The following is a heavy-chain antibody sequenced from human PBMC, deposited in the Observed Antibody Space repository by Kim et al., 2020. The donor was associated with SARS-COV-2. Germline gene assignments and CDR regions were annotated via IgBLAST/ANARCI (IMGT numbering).Heavy chain of an antibody. CDR2: ISGSGSAI. J-gene: IGHJ4*02. CDR1: GFTFSDFA. CDR3: AKGSLWGGDY. Sequence: GGSLRLSCAASGFTFSDFAMSWIRQAPGKGLEWLSYISGSGSAIYYADSVKGRFTISRDNAKNSVYLQMNSLRVDDTAVYYCAKGSLWGGDYWGQGTLVT. D-gene: IGHD3-10*01. V-gene: IGHV3-11*01.